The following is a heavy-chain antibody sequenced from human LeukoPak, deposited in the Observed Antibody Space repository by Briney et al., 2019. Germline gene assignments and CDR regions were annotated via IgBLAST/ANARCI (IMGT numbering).Heavy chain of an antibody. CDR1: GFTFDNYG. D-gene: IGHD3-10*01. CDR2: IHWNGGRT. CDR3: ARDLITMVRGAGGY. V-gene: IGHV3-20*04. J-gene: IGHJ4*02. Sequence: GGSLRLSCAASGFTFDNYGINWVRQAPGKGLEWVSRIHWNGGRTGYAASVKGRFTISRDNAKNSLYLQMNSLRVEDTALYYCARDLITMVRGAGGYWGQGTLVTVSS.